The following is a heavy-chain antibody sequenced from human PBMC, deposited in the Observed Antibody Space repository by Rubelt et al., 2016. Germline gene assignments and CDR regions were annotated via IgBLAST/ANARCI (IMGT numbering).Heavy chain of an antibody. Sequence: EVQLVESGGGLVQPGGSLRLSCAASGFTFSSYWMSWVRQAPGKGLEWVANIKLDGSEKYYVDSVKGRFTISRDNAKNSLYLQMNSLRAEDTAVYYCARAGGIQLWFDDCLGYWGQGTLVTVSS. CDR1: GFTFSSYW. CDR2: IKLDGSEK. CDR3: ARAGGIQLWFDDCLGY. D-gene: IGHD5-18*01. V-gene: IGHV3-7*03. J-gene: IGHJ4*02.